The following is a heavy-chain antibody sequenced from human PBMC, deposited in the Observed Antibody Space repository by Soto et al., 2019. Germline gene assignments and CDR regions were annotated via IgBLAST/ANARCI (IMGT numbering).Heavy chain of an antibody. CDR3: ASFKPPTSHCSSTSCPGGWFDP. V-gene: IGHV4-59*01. D-gene: IGHD2-2*01. CDR2: IYYSGST. Sequence: PSETLSLTCTVSGGSISSYYWSWIRQPPGKGLEWIGYIYYSGSTNYNPSLKSRVTISVDTSKNQFSLKLSSVTAADTAVYYCASFKPPTSHCSSTSCPGGWFDPWGQGTLVTVSS. CDR1: GGSISSYY. J-gene: IGHJ5*02.